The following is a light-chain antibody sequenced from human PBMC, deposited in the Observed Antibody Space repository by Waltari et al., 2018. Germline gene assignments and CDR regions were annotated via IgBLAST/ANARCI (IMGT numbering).Light chain of an antibody. CDR1: QSVNNY. CDR2: DAS. J-gene: IGKJ3*01. Sequence: VFTQSPATLSLSPGEKATLSCRASQSVNNYLAWYQEKPGQAPRLLIYDASNRATGIPGGFSGSWSGTDFTLTISSLEPEDFAVYYCQQRSNWPRFTFGPGTRVDIK. V-gene: IGKV3-11*01. CDR3: QQRSNWPRFT.